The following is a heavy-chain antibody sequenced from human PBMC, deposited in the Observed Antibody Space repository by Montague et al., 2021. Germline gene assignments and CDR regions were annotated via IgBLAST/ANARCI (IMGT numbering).Heavy chain of an antibody. Sequence: CAISGDSVAGNEPTRNSDKHSPELQLLRLVICCHMPKKYNDYAESLKSRITIDPDTSKHQFSLHLNSVTPEDTAVYYCARIPVGSKYYFDFWGQGTLVTVSS. CDR2: CCHMPKKYN. D-gene: IGHD2-2*01. V-gene: IGHV6-1*01. CDR3: ARIPVGSKYYFDF. J-gene: IGHJ4*02. CDR1: GDSVAGNEPT.